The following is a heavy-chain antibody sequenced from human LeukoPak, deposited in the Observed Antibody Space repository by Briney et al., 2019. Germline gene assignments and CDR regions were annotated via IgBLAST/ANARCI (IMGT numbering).Heavy chain of an antibody. Sequence: PGGSLRLSCAGSGFAFSDYYMTWIRQAPGRGLEFISYISGSGNSIVYADSVKGRFTISRDNAKNSLYLQMNSLRDEGTAVYYCAREPRLAVYWGQGTLVTVSS. J-gene: IGHJ4*02. D-gene: IGHD6-19*01. CDR2: ISGSGNSI. CDR3: AREPRLAVY. CDR1: GFAFSDYY. V-gene: IGHV3-11*01.